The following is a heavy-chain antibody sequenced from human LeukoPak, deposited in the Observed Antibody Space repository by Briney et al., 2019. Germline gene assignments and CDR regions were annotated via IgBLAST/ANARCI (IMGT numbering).Heavy chain of an antibody. Sequence: GGSLRLPCAASGFTFSSYAMSWVRQAPGKGLEWVSAISGSGGSTYHADSVKGRFTISRDNSKNTLYLQMNSLRAEDTAVYYCAKESRPYCSSTSCWYYFDYWGQGTLVTVSS. J-gene: IGHJ4*02. V-gene: IGHV3-23*01. CDR3: AKESRPYCSSTSCWYYFDY. CDR2: ISGSGGST. CDR1: GFTFSSYA. D-gene: IGHD2-2*01.